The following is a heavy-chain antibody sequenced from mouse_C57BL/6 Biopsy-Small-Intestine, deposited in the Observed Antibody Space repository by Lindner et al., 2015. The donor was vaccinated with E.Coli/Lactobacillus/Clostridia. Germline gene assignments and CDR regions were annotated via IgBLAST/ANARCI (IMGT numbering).Heavy chain of an antibody. V-gene: IGHV1-9*01. CDR3: ARSGSSSY. CDR2: ILPGSGST. CDR1: GYAFTNYL. J-gene: IGHJ3*01. D-gene: IGHD1-1*01. Sequence: VQLQESGAELVRPGTSVKVSCKASGYAFTNYLIEWVKQRPGHGLEWIGEILPGSGSTNYNEIFKGKATFTADTSSNTAYMQLSSLTTEDSAIYYCARSGSSSYWGQGTLVTVSA.